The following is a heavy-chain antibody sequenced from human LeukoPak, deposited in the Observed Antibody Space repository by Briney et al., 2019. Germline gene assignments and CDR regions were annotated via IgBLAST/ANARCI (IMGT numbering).Heavy chain of an antibody. CDR1: GDSISSNY. V-gene: IGHV4-4*07. CDR3: AMTPASLDV. Sequence: SETLSLTCTVSGDSISSNYWSWIRQPAGKGLEWIGRIYTSGYTNYNPSLKSRVAMSLDTSKNQFSLKLSSVTAADTAVYYCAMTPASLDVWGQGTTVIVS. CDR2: IYTSGYT. D-gene: IGHD5-24*01. J-gene: IGHJ6*02.